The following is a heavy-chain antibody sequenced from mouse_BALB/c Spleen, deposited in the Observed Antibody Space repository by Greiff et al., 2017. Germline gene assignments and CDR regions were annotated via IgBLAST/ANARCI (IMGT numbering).Heavy chain of an antibody. CDR3: ARNPTATPMDY. CDR2: IWSGGST. D-gene: IGHD1-2*01. CDR1: GFSLTSYG. Sequence: QVQLKESGPGLVQPSQSLSITCTVSGFSLTSYGVHWVRQSPGKGLEWLGVIWSGGSTDYNAAFISRLSISKDNSKSQVFFKMNSLQADDTAIYYCARNPTATPMDYWGQGTSVTVAS. J-gene: IGHJ4*01. V-gene: IGHV2-4-1*01.